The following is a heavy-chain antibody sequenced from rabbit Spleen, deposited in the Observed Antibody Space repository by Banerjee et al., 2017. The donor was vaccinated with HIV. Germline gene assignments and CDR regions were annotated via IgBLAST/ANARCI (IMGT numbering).Heavy chain of an antibody. CDR3: ARNDYGGDGVATRLNL. Sequence: QSLEESGGDLVKPGASLTLTCTASGFSFSRSDYMCWVRQAPGKGLEWIACIYISSSGSTYYASWAKGRFTISKTSSTTVTLQMTSLTAADTATYFCARNDYGGDGVATRLNLWGPGTLVTVS. CDR1: GFSFSRSDY. D-gene: IGHD2-1*01. CDR2: IYISSSGST. J-gene: IGHJ4*01. V-gene: IGHV1S40*01.